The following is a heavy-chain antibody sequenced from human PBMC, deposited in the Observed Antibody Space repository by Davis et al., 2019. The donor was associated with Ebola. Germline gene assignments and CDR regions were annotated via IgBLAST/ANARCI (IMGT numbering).Heavy chain of an antibody. J-gene: IGHJ4*02. Sequence: SVKVSCKASGYTFTNYEINWVRQATGQGLEWMGRIIPMFGTTNYAQKFEGRVTITADKSTSTVYMELSSLRSEDTAVYYCARTGYYDSSGNYYAPNFDYWGQGTLVTVSS. CDR3: ARTGYYDSSGNYYAPNFDY. CDR2: IIPMFGTT. V-gene: IGHV1-69*06. D-gene: IGHD3-22*01. CDR1: GYTFTNYE.